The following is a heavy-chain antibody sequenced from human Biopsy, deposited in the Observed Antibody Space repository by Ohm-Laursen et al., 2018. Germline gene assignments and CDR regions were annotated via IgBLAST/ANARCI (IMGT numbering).Heavy chain of an antibody. CDR2: IYPGGST. CDR3: ARAPHDSFWSGSYKRGLWFDP. CDR1: GGDINNYY. V-gene: IGHV4-4*07. Sequence: SETLSLTWNVSGGDINNYYWSWIRQPAGKGLEWIGRIYPGGSTNYNPSLKSRVTISIDTSKNQLSLQVNSVTAADTAVYYCARAPHDSFWSGSYKRGLWFDPWGQGTLVIVSS. D-gene: IGHD3-3*01. J-gene: IGHJ5*02.